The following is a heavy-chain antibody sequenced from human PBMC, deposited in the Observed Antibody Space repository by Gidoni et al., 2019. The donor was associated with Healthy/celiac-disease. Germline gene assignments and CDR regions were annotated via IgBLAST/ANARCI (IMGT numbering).Heavy chain of an antibody. CDR3: ARGPGGRFDY. V-gene: IGHV4-34*01. Sequence: QVQLQQWGAGLLKPSETLSLTCAVYGGSFSGYYWSWIRQPPGKGLEWIGEINHSGSTNYNPSLKSRVTISVDTSKNQFSLKLSSVTAADTAVYYCARGPGGRFDYWGQGTLVTVSS. CDR2: INHSGST. CDR1: GGSFSGYY. J-gene: IGHJ4*02. D-gene: IGHD3-16*01.